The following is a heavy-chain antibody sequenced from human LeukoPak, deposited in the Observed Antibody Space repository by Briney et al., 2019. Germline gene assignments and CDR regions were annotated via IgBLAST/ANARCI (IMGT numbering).Heavy chain of an antibody. CDR1: GFTFSSYA. J-gene: IGHJ4*02. CDR2: ISYDGSNK. D-gene: IGHD5-24*01. Sequence: GGSLRLSCAASGFTFSSYAMHWVRQAPGKGLEWMAVISYDGSNKYYADSVKGRFTISRDNSKNTLYLQMNSLRTEDTAVYYCAKDGRDGHNHPSYYFDYWGQGTLVTVSS. V-gene: IGHV3-30-3*01. CDR3: AKDGRDGHNHPSYYFDY.